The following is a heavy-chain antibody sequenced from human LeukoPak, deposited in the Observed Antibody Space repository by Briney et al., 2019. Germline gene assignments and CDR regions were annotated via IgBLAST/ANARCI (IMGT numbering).Heavy chain of an antibody. CDR1: GVSISSTSYY. J-gene: IGHJ4*02. D-gene: IGHD3-10*01. CDR2: GYDSGST. CDR3: ARQPTGSGSYFCGYYFGY. V-gene: IGHV4-39*01. Sequence: SETLSLTCTVSGVSISSTSYYWGWIRQPPGKGLEWIGSGYDSGSTYYNPSLKSRVTISVDTSKNRFSLNLSSVTPADTAVFLCARQPTGSGSYFCGYYFGYWGQGTLVPVSP.